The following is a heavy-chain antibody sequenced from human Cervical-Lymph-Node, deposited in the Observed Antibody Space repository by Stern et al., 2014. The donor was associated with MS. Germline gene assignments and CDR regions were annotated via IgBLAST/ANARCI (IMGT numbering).Heavy chain of an antibody. V-gene: IGHV1-46*01. D-gene: IGHD3-16*01. CDR3: TRAVGGVGRE. J-gene: IGHJ4*02. CDR2: INPNVRGT. Sequence: VQLVESGPEVKKPGASVMVSCKTSGYTFTNYYIHWVRQAPGQGLEWMGIINPNVRGTASAQKFQGRLTMTRDTSTTTVYMRLITLTSEDTAMYYCTRAVGGVGREWGQGTLVFVSS. CDR1: GYTFTNYY.